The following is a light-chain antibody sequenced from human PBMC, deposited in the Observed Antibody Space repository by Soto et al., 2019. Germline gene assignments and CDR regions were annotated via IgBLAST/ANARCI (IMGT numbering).Light chain of an antibody. V-gene: IGKV3-15*01. CDR2: GAS. J-gene: IGKJ1*01. CDR3: QQYSYWRW. CDR1: QSVSSN. Sequence: EIVMTQSPDTLSVSPGERATLSCRASQSVSSNLAWYQQKPGQAPRLLSYGASTRATGIPGRFSGSGSGTEFPLTLSSLQSEDCAVYYCQQYSYWRWFGQGTKVEIK.